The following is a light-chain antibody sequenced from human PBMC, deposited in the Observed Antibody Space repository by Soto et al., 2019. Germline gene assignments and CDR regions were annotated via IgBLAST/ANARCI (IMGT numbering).Light chain of an antibody. V-gene: IGKV3-15*01. Sequence: ETVLTQSPATLSLSPGDRXTLSXRASQSVSSNLAWYQQKVGQAPRLLIHGAFTRATGIPARFSGSGSGTEFTLTISTLQSEEFAVYYCQQYNNWPWTFGQGTKVDIK. CDR2: GAF. CDR1: QSVSSN. J-gene: IGKJ1*01. CDR3: QQYNNWPWT.